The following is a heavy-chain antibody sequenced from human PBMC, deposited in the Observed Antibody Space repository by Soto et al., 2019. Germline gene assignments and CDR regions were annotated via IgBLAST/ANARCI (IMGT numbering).Heavy chain of an antibody. J-gene: IGHJ6*02. D-gene: IGHD1-20*01. Sequence: QVQLLQSGAEVKKPGSSVKVSCKVSGGAFTNYALNWVRHGPGQGLEWLGGIIPLHNTSNYSLKFLGRVTVTADISSTTVYMELYSLTSDVTATYYCASWSNWNPLYYDGLDVWGQGTTVTVSS. CDR2: IIPLHNTS. CDR3: ASWSNWNPLYYDGLDV. CDR1: GGAFTNYA. V-gene: IGHV1-69*06.